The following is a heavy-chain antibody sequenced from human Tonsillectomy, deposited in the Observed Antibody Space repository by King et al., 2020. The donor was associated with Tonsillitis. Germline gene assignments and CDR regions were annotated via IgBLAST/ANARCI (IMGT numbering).Heavy chain of an antibody. V-gene: IGHV1-18*01. CDR3: ARVVVLRYFDWLDY. CDR1: GYTFNTYG. J-gene: IGHJ4*02. CDR2: ISANNGNT. D-gene: IGHD3-9*01. Sequence: QLVQSGADVKKPGASVKVSCKASGYTFNTYGISWVRQAPGQGLEWMGWISANNGNTNYAQKLQGRVTMTTETSTSTAYMELRSLRSDDTAVYYCARVVVLRYFDWLDYWGQGTLVTVSS.